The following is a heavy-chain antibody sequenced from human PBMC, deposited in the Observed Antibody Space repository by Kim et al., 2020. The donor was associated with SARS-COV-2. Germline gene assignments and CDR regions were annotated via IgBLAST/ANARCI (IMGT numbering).Heavy chain of an antibody. D-gene: IGHD3-10*01. CDR3: ARDAEGDTIRDYYGMDV. V-gene: IGHV4-4*02. Sequence: SETLSLTCAVSGGSISSSNWWSWVRQPPGKGLEWIGEIYHSGSTNYNPSLKSRFTISVDKSKNQFSLKLSSVTAADTAVYYCARDAEGDTIRDYYGMDVWGQGTTVTVSS. CDR2: IYHSGST. CDR1: GGSISSSNW. J-gene: IGHJ6*02.